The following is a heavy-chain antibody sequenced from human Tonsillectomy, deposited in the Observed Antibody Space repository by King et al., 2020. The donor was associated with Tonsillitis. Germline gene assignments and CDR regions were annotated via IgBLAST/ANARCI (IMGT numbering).Heavy chain of an antibody. V-gene: IGHV3-33*01. CDR2: ILYDGSKK. CDR3: ARDGVVQVGWLSYFDY. D-gene: IGHD3-3*01. CDR1: GFKFSNYG. Sequence: VQLVESGGGVVQPGRSLRLSCAASGFKFSNYGFHWVRQAPGKGLEWVAVILYDGSKKFYADSVKGRFTISRDNSKNTLYLQMNSLRAEDTAVYYCARDGVVQVGWLSYFDYWGQGTLVTVSS. J-gene: IGHJ4*02.